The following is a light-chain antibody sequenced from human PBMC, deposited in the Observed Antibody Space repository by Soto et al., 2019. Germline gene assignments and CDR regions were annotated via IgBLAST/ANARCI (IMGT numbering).Light chain of an antibody. CDR2: DNN. Sequence: QSVLTQPPSVSAAPGQTVTISCCGSSSNIGNNYVSWYQQLPGTAPKLLIHDNNKRRSGIPDRFSGSKSGTSATLGITGLQKGDEDDYYYGTWDRSLSAVVFGGGTKLTVL. V-gene: IGLV1-51*01. J-gene: IGLJ2*01. CDR1: SSNIGNNY. CDR3: GTWDRSLSAVV.